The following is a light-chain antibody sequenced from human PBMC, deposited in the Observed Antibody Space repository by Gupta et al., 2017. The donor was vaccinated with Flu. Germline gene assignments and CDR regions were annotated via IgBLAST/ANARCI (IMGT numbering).Light chain of an antibody. J-gene: IGKJ4*01. CDR2: GSS. V-gene: IGKV3-20*01. CDR1: QSVGCSY. CDR3: QQDSRPYWT. Sequence: VLTQSPGTLSFSPGESATLSCETSQSVGCSYITWYQQKPGQAPRHLIFGSSTRATGLPARFSGSLSGTEFTLTFSRLEPEDVAVYYCQQDSRPYWTFGGGTKVEI.